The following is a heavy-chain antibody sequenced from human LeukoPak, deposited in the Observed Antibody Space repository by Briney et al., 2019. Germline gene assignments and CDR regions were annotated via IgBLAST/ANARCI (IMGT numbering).Heavy chain of an antibody. J-gene: IGHJ5*02. CDR1: GFTFSSYA. CDR3: AKGVPRYSSGFSWFDP. Sequence: PGGSLRLSCAASGFTFSSYAMSWVRQAPGKGLEWVSAISGSGGGGGTFYADSMKGRFTISRDNSKNTLYLQMNSLRAEDTAVYYCAKGVPRYSSGFSWFDPWGQGTLVTVSS. V-gene: IGHV3-23*01. CDR2: ISGSGGGGGT. D-gene: IGHD6-19*01.